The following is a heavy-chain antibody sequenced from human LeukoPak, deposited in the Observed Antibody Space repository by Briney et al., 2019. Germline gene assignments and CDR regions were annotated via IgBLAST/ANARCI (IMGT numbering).Heavy chain of an antibody. J-gene: IGHJ4*02. CDR1: GFTFSDHG. Sequence: PGGSLRLSCAASGFTFSDHGMHWVRQAPGKGLEWVAIIWYNGSKKYYAESVKGRFTISRDNSKNTLYLQMSSLRAEDTDVYYCARDPYGSGDGYFDYWGQGTLVTVSS. V-gene: IGHV3-33*01. CDR3: ARDPYGSGDGYFDY. CDR2: IWYNGSKK. D-gene: IGHD3-10*01.